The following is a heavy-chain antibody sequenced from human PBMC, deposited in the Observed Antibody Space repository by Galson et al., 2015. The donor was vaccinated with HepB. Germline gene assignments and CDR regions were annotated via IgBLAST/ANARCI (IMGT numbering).Heavy chain of an antibody. J-gene: IGHJ4*02. D-gene: IGHD3-10*01. V-gene: IGHV3-30*18. CDR3: AKTQWGDEFGELLREYYFDY. CDR1: GFTFSSYG. Sequence: SLRLSCAASGFTFSSYGMSWVRQAPGKGLEWVALISYDGSNKYYADSVKGRFTISRDSSNNTLYLLMNSLRAEDTAVYYCAKTQWGDEFGELLREYYFDYWGQGTLVTVPS. CDR2: ISYDGSNK.